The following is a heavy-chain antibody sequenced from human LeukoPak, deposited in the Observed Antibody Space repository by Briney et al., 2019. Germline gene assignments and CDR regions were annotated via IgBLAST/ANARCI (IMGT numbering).Heavy chain of an antibody. Sequence: GGSLRLSCAASGFTFSSYSMNWVRQAPGKGLEWVSSISSSSSYIYYADSVKGRFTISRDNAKNSLYLQMNSLRAEDTAVYYCARDDSGSSRRIDWGQGALVTVSS. CDR2: ISSSSSYI. D-gene: IGHD1-26*01. CDR3: ARDDSGSSRRID. V-gene: IGHV3-21*01. J-gene: IGHJ4*02. CDR1: GFTFSSYS.